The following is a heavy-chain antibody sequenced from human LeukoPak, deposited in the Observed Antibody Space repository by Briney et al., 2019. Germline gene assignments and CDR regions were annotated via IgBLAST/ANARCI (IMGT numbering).Heavy chain of an antibody. J-gene: IGHJ6*02. CDR3: ARMGYYYYGMDV. V-gene: IGHV4-59*01. Sequence: SETLSLTCTVSGGSISSYYWSWIRQPPGKGLEWIGYVYYSGSTNYNPSLKSRVTISVDTSKNQFSLKLSSVTAADTAVYYCARMGYYYYGMDVWGQGTTVTVSS. CDR1: GGSISSYY. CDR2: VYYSGST. D-gene: IGHD5-24*01.